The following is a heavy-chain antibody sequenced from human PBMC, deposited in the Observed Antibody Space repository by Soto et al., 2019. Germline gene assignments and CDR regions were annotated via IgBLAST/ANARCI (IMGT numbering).Heavy chain of an antibody. J-gene: IGHJ6*02. D-gene: IGHD3-9*01. Sequence: PGGSLRLSCAASGFTFSSYAMSWVRQAPGKGLEWVSAISGSGGSTYYADSVKGRFTISRDNSKNTLYLQMNSLRAEDTAVYYCAKVLRYFDALARQYGMDVWGQGTTVTV. CDR1: GFTFSSYA. V-gene: IGHV3-23*01. CDR3: AKVLRYFDALARQYGMDV. CDR2: ISGSGGST.